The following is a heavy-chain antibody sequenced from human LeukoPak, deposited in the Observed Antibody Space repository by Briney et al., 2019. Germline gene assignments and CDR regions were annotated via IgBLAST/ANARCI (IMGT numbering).Heavy chain of an antibody. CDR3: AKEEVSAAAGTDY. D-gene: IGHD6-13*01. Sequence: SETLSLTCTVSGGSISSYYWSWIRQPPGKGLEWTGYIYYSGSTNYNPSLKSRVTISVDTSKNQFSLKLSSVTAADTAVYYCAKEEVSAAAGTDYWGQGTLVTVSS. V-gene: IGHV4-59*01. CDR1: GGSISSYY. CDR2: IYYSGST. J-gene: IGHJ4*02.